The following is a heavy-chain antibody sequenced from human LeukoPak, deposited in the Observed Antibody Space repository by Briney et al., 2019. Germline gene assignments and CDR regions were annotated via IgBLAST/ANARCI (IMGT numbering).Heavy chain of an antibody. Sequence: GGSLRLYCAASGFTFSSYSMNWVRQAPGKGLEWVSSISSSSSYIYYTDSVKGRFTISRDNAKNSLYLQMNSLRAEDTAVYYCASGNRNSMVRGVIPPFDYWGQGTLVTVSS. V-gene: IGHV3-21*01. CDR3: ASGNRNSMVRGVIPPFDY. D-gene: IGHD3-10*01. CDR2: ISSSSSYI. J-gene: IGHJ4*02. CDR1: GFTFSSYS.